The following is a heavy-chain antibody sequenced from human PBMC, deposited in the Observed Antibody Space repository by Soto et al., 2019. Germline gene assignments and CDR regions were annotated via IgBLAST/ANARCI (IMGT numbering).Heavy chain of an antibody. CDR2: ISQSGTTR. D-gene: IGHD3-10*01. CDR3: ASDLYHYASAY. J-gene: IGHJ4*02. V-gene: IGHV3-11*01. CDR1: GFTLSDHY. Sequence: VQLVESGGGLVQPGGSLRLSCAASGFTLSDHYMTWIRQAPGKGLEWVSKISQSGTTRYYADSVKGRFTVSRDNAKISVYLQMDSLRAEDTAVYYCASDLYHYASAYWGQGTLLTVSS.